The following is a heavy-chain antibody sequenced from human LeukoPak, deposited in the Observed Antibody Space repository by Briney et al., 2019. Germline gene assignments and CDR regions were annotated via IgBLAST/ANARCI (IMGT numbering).Heavy chain of an antibody. D-gene: IGHD3-10*01. J-gene: IGHJ4*02. CDR2: IYYSGST. CDR1: GGSISSGGYY. Sequence: SQTLSLTCTVSGGSISSGGYYWSWIRQHPGKGLEWIGYIYYSGSTYYNPSLKSRVTISVDTPKNQFSLKLSSVTAADTAVYYCARESHVRGVSDWGQGTLVTVSS. CDR3: ARESHVRGVSD. V-gene: IGHV4-31*03.